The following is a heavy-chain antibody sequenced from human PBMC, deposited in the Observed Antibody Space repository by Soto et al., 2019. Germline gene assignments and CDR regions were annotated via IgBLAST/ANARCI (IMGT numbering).Heavy chain of an antibody. CDR3: AKDLSRRDIVVVVAPPFDP. CDR1: GFTFSSYA. CDR2: ISGSGGST. J-gene: IGHJ5*02. D-gene: IGHD2-15*01. V-gene: IGHV3-23*01. Sequence: GGSLRLSCAASGFTFSSYAMSWVRQAPGKGLEWVSAISGSGGSTYYADSVKGRFTISRDNSKNTLYRQMNSLRAEDTAVYYCAKDLSRRDIVVVVAPPFDPWGQGTLVTVSS.